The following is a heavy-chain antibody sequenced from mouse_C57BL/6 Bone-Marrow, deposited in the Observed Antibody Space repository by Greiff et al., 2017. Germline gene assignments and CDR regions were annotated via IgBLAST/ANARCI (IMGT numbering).Heavy chain of an antibody. D-gene: IGHD1-1*01. CDR2: IYPGSGST. V-gene: IGHV1-55*01. J-gene: IGHJ2*01. CDR3: ARRSGSGQYYFDY. Sequence: QVQLQQPGAELVKPGASVKMSCKASGYTFTSYWITWVKQRPGQGLAWIGDIYPGSGSTNYNEKFKSKATLTVDTSSSTAYMQRSSLTSEDSAVYYCARRSGSGQYYFDYWGQGTTLTVSS. CDR1: GYTFTSYW.